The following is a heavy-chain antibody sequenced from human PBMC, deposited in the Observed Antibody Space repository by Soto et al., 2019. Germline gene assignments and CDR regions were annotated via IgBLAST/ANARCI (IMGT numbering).Heavy chain of an antibody. V-gene: IGHV3-23*01. J-gene: IGHJ4*02. D-gene: IGHD6-13*01. CDR2: ITSSGSNT. CDR1: GFTFSGYG. CDR3: AKEQGRVAAALDY. Sequence: EVQLLESGGDLVQRGGSLRLSCAASGFTFSGYGMSWVRQAPGKGLEWVSSITSSGSNTYYVDSVKGRFTISRDNSKNTLYLQMNSLTVGDTAVYYCAKEQGRVAAALDYWGQGTLVTVSS.